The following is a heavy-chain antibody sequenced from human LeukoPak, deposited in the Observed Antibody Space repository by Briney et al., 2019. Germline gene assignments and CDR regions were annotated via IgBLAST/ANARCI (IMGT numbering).Heavy chain of an antibody. Sequence: PGGSLRLSCAASGFTFSTYWMHWVREVPGRGLVWVSRIDSDGTTTTYADSVKGRFTISRNNAKNSLYLQMNSLGAEDTAVYYCASGNWFDPWGQGTLVTVSS. J-gene: IGHJ5*02. CDR1: GFTFSTYW. CDR2: IDSDGTTT. V-gene: IGHV3-74*01. CDR3: ASGNWFDP.